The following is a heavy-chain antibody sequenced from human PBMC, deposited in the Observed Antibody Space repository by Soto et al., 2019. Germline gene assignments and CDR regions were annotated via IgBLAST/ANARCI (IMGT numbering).Heavy chain of an antibody. CDR2: INHSGST. D-gene: IGHD3-9*01. Sequence: SETLSLTCAVYGGSFSGYYWSWIRQPPGKGLEWIGEINHSGSTNYNPSLKSRVTISVDTSKNQFSLKLSSVTAADTAVYYCARGKEDDGNDMAVYNEASFDYWGQGTLVTVSS. CDR1: GGSFSGYY. CDR3: ARGKEDDGNDMAVYNEASFDY. J-gene: IGHJ4*02. V-gene: IGHV4-34*01.